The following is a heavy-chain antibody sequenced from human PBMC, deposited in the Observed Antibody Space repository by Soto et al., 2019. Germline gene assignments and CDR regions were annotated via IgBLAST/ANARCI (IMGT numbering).Heavy chain of an antibody. CDR1: GYSFTSYW. J-gene: IGHJ6*02. V-gene: IGHV5-10-1*01. CDR3: ARHSLYDSSGYYLDYYYCIDV. Sequence: GESLKISCKGSGYSFTSYWISWVRQMPGKGLEWMGRIDPSDSYTNYSPSFQGHVTISADKSISTAYLQWSSLKASDTAMYYCARHSLYDSSGYYLDYYYCIDVWGQGTTVTVSS. D-gene: IGHD3-22*01. CDR2: IDPSDSYT.